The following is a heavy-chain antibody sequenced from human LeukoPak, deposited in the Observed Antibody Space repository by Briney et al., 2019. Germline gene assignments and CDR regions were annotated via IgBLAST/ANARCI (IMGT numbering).Heavy chain of an antibody. V-gene: IGHV1-58*02. CDR1: GFTFTSSA. D-gene: IGHD1-26*01. Sequence: GTSVKVSCKASGFTFTSSAMQWVRQARGQRLEWIGWIVVGSGNTNYAQKFQERVTITRDMSTSTAYMELSSLRSDDTAVYYCARDGPQLSYPLDYWGQGTLVTVSS. CDR3: ARDGPQLSYPLDY. J-gene: IGHJ4*02. CDR2: IVVGSGNT.